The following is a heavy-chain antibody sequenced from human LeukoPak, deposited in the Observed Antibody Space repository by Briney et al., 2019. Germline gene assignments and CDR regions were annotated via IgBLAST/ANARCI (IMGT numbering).Heavy chain of an antibody. V-gene: IGHV3-72*01. CDR1: GFTFSDHY. D-gene: IGHD3-3*01. Sequence: PGGSLRLSCAASGFTFSDHYMDWVRQAPGKGLEWVGRTRNKANSYTTEYAASVKGRFTISRDDSKNSLYLQMNSLKTEDTAVYYCARVAGDYDFWSDYWGYYFDYWGQGTLVTVSS. J-gene: IGHJ4*02. CDR3: ARVAGDYDFWSDYWGYYFDY. CDR2: TRNKANSYTT.